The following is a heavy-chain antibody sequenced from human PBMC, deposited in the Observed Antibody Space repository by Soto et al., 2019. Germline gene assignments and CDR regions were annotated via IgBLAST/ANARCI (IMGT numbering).Heavy chain of an antibody. CDR2: IIPIFGTA. D-gene: IGHD6-13*01. CDR1: GGTFISYA. CDR3: ARGGSIAAAGLYYYGMDV. V-gene: IGHV1-69*13. Sequence: SVKVSFKASGGTFISYAISWVRQAPGQGLEWMGGIIPIFGTANYAQKFQGRVTITADESTSTAYMELSSLRSEDTAVYYCARGGSIAAAGLYYYGMDVWGQGTTVTVSS. J-gene: IGHJ6*02.